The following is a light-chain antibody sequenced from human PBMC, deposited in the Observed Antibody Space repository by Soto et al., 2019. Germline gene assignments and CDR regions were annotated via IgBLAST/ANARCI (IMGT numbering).Light chain of an antibody. CDR3: QQSYSTLMT. CDR2: DAT. V-gene: IGKV1-39*01. Sequence: DIQMTQSPTSLPASVGDRVTITCRASQSISSYLNWYQQKPGKAPSLLIFDATNLQSGVPSRFSGSGSGTDFTLTISSLQPEDFATYYCQQSYSTLMTFGQGTKVEIK. CDR1: QSISSY. J-gene: IGKJ1*01.